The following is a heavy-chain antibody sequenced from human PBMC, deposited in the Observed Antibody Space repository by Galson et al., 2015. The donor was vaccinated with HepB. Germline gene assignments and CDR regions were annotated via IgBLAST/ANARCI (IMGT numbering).Heavy chain of an antibody. J-gene: IGHJ4*02. CDR2: ISSGSGGST. D-gene: IGHD3-22*01. Sequence: SLRLSCAASGFTFSSYAMHWVRQAPGKGLQWVSGISSGSGGSTYYADSVKGRFTISRDNSKNTLYLQMNSLRAEDTAIYYCRPDSTGYYYVFDYWGQGSLVTVSS. CDR3: RPDSTGYYYVFDY. V-gene: IGHV3-23*01. CDR1: GFTFSSYA.